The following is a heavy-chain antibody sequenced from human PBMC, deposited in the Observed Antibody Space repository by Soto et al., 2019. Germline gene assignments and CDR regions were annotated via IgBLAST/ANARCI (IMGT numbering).Heavy chain of an antibody. J-gene: IGHJ4*02. CDR1: GFTFSSHS. D-gene: IGHD3-9*01. Sequence: EVQVVESGGGLVKPGGSLRLSCAASGFTFSSHSMNWVRQAPGKGLEWVSTISSSSTYIYYADSVKGPFSISRDNAKNALYLQMNSPRAEDTAVYYCAKVTGYYMDHWGQGTLVTVSS. CDR2: ISSSSTYI. CDR3: AKVTGYYMDH. V-gene: IGHV3-21*04.